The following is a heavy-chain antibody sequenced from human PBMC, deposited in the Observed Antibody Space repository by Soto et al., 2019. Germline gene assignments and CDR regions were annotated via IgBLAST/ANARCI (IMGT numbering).Heavy chain of an antibody. D-gene: IGHD6-13*01. CDR2: INSSGGHT. CDR3: ARDLLAAGSDALDI. Sequence: QVQLVQSGAEVKKPGASVKVSCKASGYTFTRHYIHWVRQAPGQGLEWMGIINSSGGHTYYAQKCQGRVIMISDTSTSTVYMELSSLRSEDTAVYYCARDLLAAGSDALDIWGQGTMVTVSS. J-gene: IGHJ3*02. V-gene: IGHV1-46*01. CDR1: GYTFTRHY.